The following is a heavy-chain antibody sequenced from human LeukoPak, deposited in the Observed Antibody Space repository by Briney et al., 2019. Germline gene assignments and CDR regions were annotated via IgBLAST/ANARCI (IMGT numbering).Heavy chain of an antibody. D-gene: IGHD3-22*01. CDR3: AKGIYSSGYYDY. CDR2: ISGSGGST. V-gene: IGHV3-23*01. J-gene: IGHJ4*02. Sequence: GGSLRLSCAASGFTFSSYVMSWVRQAPGKGLEWVSAISGSGGSTYYADSVKGRFTISRDNSKNTLYLQMNSLRAEDTAVYYCAKGIYSSGYYDYWGQGILVTVSS. CDR1: GFTFSSYV.